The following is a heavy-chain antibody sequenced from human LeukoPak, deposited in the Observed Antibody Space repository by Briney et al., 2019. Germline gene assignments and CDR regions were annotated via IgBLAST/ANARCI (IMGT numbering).Heavy chain of an antibody. Sequence: GGSVRLSCIASGFTFSSYEMSWVRQAPGKGLECVSYISSSSGIFYPDSVKGRFTISRDNAKNSLYLQMNSLRAEDTAVYYCARGFSYWGQGTLVTVSS. CDR3: ARGFSY. V-gene: IGHV3-48*03. J-gene: IGHJ4*02. CDR1: GFTFSSYE. CDR2: ISSSSGI.